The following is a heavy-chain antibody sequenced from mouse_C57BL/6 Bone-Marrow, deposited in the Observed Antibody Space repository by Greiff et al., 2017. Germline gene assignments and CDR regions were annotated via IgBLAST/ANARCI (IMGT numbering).Heavy chain of an antibody. CDR2: INPSNGGT. D-gene: IGHD2-2*01. J-gene: IGHJ2*01. Sequence: QVTLKESGTELVKPGASVKLSCKASGYTFTSYWMHWVKQRPGQGLEWIGNINPSNGGTNYNEKFKSKATLTVDKSSSTAYMQLSSLTSEDSAVYYCARWLWLRPGVYFDYWGQGTTLTVSS. CDR3: ARWLWLRPGVYFDY. CDR1: GYTFTSYW. V-gene: IGHV1-53*01.